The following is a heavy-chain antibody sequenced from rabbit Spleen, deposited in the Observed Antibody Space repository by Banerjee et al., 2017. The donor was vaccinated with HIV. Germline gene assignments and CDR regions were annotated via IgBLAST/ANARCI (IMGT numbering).Heavy chain of an antibody. J-gene: IGHJ6*01. V-gene: IGHV1S45*01. Sequence: QEQLVESGGGLVQPEGSLTLTCTASGFSFSSSYYMSWVRQAPGKGLEWIGYFDPVFGGTYYATWVNGQFTISSHNAQNTLYLQLNSLTAADTATYFCARDTSSSFSSYGMDLWGPGTLVTVS. CDR1: GFSFSSSYY. CDR2: FDPVFGGT. D-gene: IGHD1-1*01. CDR3: ARDTSSSFSSYGMDL.